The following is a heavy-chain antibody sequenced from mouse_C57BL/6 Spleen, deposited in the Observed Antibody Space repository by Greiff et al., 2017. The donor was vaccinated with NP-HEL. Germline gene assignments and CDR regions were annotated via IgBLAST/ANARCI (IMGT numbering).Heavy chain of an antibody. CDR3: TGGNYDYAMDY. Sequence: QVQLQQSGAELVRPGASVTLSCKASGYTFTDYEMHWVKQTPVHGLEWIGAIDPETGGTAYNQKFKGKAILTADKSSSTAYLELRSLTSEDSAVYYCTGGNYDYAMDYWGQGTSVTVSS. V-gene: IGHV1-15*01. CDR1: GYTFTDYE. CDR2: IDPETGGT. J-gene: IGHJ4*01. D-gene: IGHD2-1*01.